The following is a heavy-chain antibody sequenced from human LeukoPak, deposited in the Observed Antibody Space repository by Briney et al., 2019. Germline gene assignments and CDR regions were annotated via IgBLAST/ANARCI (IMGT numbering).Heavy chain of an antibody. CDR2: INHSGST. CDR3: ARGGDIVVVPAANARFDP. V-gene: IGHV4-34*01. Sequence: SETLSLTCAVYGGSFSGYYWSWIRQPPGKGLEWIGEINHSGSTNYNPSLKSRVTISVDTSKNQFSLKLSSVTAADTAAYYCARGGDIVVVPAANARFDPWGQGTLVTVSS. J-gene: IGHJ5*02. D-gene: IGHD2-2*01. CDR1: GGSFSGYY.